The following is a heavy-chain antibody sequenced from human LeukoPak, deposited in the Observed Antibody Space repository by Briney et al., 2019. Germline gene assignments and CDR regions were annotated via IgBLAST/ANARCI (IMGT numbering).Heavy chain of an antibody. CDR1: GGSISSFY. CDR3: AREDSSSWYLLRRAGDAFDI. D-gene: IGHD6-13*01. Sequence: SETLSLTCIVSGGSISSFYWSWIRQPPGKGLEWIGYIYYSGSTYYNPSLKSRVTISVDTSKNQFSLKLSSVTAADTAVYYCAREDSSSWYLLRRAGDAFDIWGQGTMVTVSS. J-gene: IGHJ3*02. V-gene: IGHV4-59*12. CDR2: IYYSGST.